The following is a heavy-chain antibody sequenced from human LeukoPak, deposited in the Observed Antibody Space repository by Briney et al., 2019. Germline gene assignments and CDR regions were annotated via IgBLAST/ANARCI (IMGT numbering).Heavy chain of an antibody. CDR1: KFTLSEYY. CDR2: ISNSGTNT. V-gene: IGHV3-11*05. J-gene: IGHJ4*02. D-gene: IGHD3-22*01. CDR3: ARVVSSDSPLDY. Sequence: GGSLRLSCAASKFTLSEYYMSWIRQAPGKGLEWVSYISNSGTNTKYADSVKGRFTISRDNAKNSLYLQMNSLRADDTAVYYCARVVSSDSPLDYWGQGTLVTVSS.